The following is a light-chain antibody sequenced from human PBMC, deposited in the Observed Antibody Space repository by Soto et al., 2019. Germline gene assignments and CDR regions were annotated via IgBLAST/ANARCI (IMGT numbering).Light chain of an antibody. Sequence: QSGLTQPASVSGSPGQSITISCTGTSSDVGGYNYVSWYQQHPGKAPKLMIYEVSNWPSGVSYRFSGSKSGNTASLAISGLQAEDEADYYCSSYTGSSTLLFGSGTKVTVL. J-gene: IGLJ1*01. CDR1: SSDVGGYNY. CDR2: EVS. CDR3: SSYTGSSTLL. V-gene: IGLV2-14*01.